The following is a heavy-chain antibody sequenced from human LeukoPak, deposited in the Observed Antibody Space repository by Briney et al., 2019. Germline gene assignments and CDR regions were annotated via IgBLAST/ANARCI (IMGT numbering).Heavy chain of an antibody. D-gene: IGHD3-22*01. J-gene: IGHJ4*02. CDR3: ATPLDYYDTSGYHQGGD. Sequence: GGSLGPSCAASGFLFSKCWMTWVRQAPGKGLEWVTNIKEDGSEKNYVDSVKGRFTISRDNAKNSLYLQMNSLRVEDAAVYYCATPLDYYDTSGYHQGGDWGQGTLVTVSS. V-gene: IGHV3-7*03. CDR1: GFLFSKCW. CDR2: IKEDGSEK.